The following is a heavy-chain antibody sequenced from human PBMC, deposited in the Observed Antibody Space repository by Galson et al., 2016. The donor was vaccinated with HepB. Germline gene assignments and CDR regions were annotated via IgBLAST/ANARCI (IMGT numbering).Heavy chain of an antibody. CDR3: ARDRRYCSGASCYYYFDY. V-gene: IGHV1-46*01. D-gene: IGHD2-15*01. CDR1: GYTFANYY. CDR2: IHSSGGST. Sequence: SVKVSCKASGYTFANYYMHWVRQAPGQGLEWMGIIHSSGGSTSYAQKFQGRFTMTRDTSTSTVYMELSSLRSEVSAVYYCARDRRYCSGASCYYYFDYWGQGTLVTVSS. J-gene: IGHJ4*02.